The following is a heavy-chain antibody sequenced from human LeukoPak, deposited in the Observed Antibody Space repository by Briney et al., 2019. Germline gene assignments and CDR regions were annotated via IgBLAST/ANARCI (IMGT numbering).Heavy chain of an antibody. CDR2: ISSSGRI. CDR1: GFTFSDNY. V-gene: IGHV3-11*04. J-gene: IGHJ3*02. Sequence: PGGSLRLSCAASGFTFSDNYMSWIRQAPGKGLEWVSYISSSGRIYYADSVKGRFTISRDNAKNSLYLQMNSLRAEDTAVYYCARDWRDSSGKFPNDAFDIWGQGTMVTVSS. D-gene: IGHD3-22*01. CDR3: ARDWRDSSGKFPNDAFDI.